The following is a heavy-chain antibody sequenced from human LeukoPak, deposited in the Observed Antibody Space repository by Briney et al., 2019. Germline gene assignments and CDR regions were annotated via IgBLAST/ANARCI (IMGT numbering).Heavy chain of an antibody. D-gene: IGHD2-2*01. Sequence: GGSLRLSCAASGFTFSSNYMSWVRQAPGKGLEWVSVIYSGGSTYYSDSVKGRFTISRDNSKNTLYLQMNSLRAEDTAVYYCARGARYCSSTSCYSDDAFDIGGQGTMVTVSS. CDR1: GFTFSSNY. CDR2: IYSGGST. CDR3: ARGARYCSSTSCYSDDAFDI. J-gene: IGHJ3*02. V-gene: IGHV3-66*02.